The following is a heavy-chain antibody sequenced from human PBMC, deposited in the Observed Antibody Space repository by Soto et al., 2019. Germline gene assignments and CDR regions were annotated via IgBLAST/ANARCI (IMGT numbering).Heavy chain of an antibody. CDR1: GFTFTSSA. Sequence: SVKVSCKASGFTFTSSAVQWVRQARGQRLEWIGWIVVGSGNTNYAQKFQERVTITRDMSTSTAYMELSSLRSEDTAVYYCAADSCTNGVCSYYYYYGMDVWGQGTTVTVSS. J-gene: IGHJ6*02. V-gene: IGHV1-58*01. CDR3: AADSCTNGVCSYYYYYGMDV. CDR2: IVVGSGNT. D-gene: IGHD2-8*01.